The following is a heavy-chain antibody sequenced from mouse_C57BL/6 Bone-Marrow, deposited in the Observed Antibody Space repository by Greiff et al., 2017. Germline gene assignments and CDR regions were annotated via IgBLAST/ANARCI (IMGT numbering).Heavy chain of an antibody. CDR3: AREGDYYGSGYFDY. CDR1: GYTFTSYG. V-gene: IGHV1-81*01. D-gene: IGHD1-1*01. CDR2: IYPRSGNT. J-gene: IGHJ2*01. Sequence: QVQLQESGAELARPGASVKLSCKASGYTFTSYGISWVKQRTGQGLEWIGEIYPRSGNTYYNEKFKGKATLTADKSSSTAYTDLRSLTSEDSAVSVCAREGDYYGSGYFDYWGQGTTLTVSS.